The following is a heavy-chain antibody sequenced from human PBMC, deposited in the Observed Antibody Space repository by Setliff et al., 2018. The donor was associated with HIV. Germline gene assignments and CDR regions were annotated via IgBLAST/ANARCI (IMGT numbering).Heavy chain of an antibody. CDR2: IYTSGTT. Sequence: SETLSLTCFVSGVSISGHFWGWIRQPPGKGLEWIGYIYTSGTTEYNPSLDSRVTISVDTSRDQFSLNLRSVPAADTALYFCARLIHTGLLYFDYWGLGMLVTSPQ. CDR1: GVSISGHF. CDR3: ARLIHTGLLYFDY. D-gene: IGHD2-8*02. J-gene: IGHJ4*02. V-gene: IGHV4-4*09.